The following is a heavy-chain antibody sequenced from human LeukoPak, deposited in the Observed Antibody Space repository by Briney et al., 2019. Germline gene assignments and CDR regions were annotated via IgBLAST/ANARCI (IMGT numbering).Heavy chain of an antibody. D-gene: IGHD3-22*01. Sequence: GGSLRLSCVGSGFTFTSYWMTWVRQARGKGLEWVANMNPDGSEKHYVDSVKGRFTISRDNAKNSLFLQMNSLRAEGTAVYFCARVRSFFYDDSGYYYPKYYFDYWGQGALVTVSS. CDR3: ARVRSFFYDDSGYYYPKYYFDY. J-gene: IGHJ4*02. CDR2: MNPDGSEK. V-gene: IGHV3-7*01. CDR1: GFTFTSYW.